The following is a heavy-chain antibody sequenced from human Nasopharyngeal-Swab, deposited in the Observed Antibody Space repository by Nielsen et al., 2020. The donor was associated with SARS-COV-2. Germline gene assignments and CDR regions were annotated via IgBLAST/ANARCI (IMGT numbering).Heavy chain of an antibody. CDR3: ASSINYDSSGYYDY. CDR2: ISWNSGSI. Sequence: GKSLKISCAASGFTFDDYAMHWVRQAPGKGLEWVSGISWNSGSIGYADSVKGRFTISRDNAKNSLYLQMNSLRAEDTALYYCASSINYDSSGYYDYWGQGTLVTVSS. CDR1: GFTFDDYA. J-gene: IGHJ4*02. D-gene: IGHD3-22*01. V-gene: IGHV3-9*01.